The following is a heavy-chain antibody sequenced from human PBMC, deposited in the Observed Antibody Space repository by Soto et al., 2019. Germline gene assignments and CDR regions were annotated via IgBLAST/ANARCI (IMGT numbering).Heavy chain of an antibody. CDR2: FYYSGST. Sequence: SQHLSLPRTNPAGSISISSYSWGWIRQPPGKGLEWIGSFYYSGSTYYNPSLKSRLTISVDTSKNQFSLKLSSVTAADTAVYYCATFGSSGWYGYFHHWGQG. CDR3: ATFGSSGWYGYFHH. V-gene: IGHV4-39*07. J-gene: IGHJ1*01. CDR1: AGSISISSYS. D-gene: IGHD6-19*01.